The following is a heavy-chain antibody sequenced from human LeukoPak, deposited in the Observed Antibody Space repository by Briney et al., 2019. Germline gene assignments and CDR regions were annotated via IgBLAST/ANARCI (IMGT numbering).Heavy chain of an antibody. V-gene: IGHV1-18*01. Sequence: ASVKVSCKASGYTFTSYGISWVRQAPGQGLEWMGWISAYNGNTNYAQKLQGRVTMTTDTSTSTAYMELRSLRSDDTAVYYCAGDVEAYYYDKGWFDPWGQGTLVTVSS. J-gene: IGHJ5*02. D-gene: IGHD3-22*01. CDR3: AGDVEAYYYDKGWFDP. CDR1: GYTFTSYG. CDR2: ISAYNGNT.